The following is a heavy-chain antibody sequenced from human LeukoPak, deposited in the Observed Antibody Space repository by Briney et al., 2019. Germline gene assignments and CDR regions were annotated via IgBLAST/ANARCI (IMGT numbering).Heavy chain of an antibody. CDR3: AKDGGCSSTSCLINWFDP. J-gene: IGHJ5*02. CDR1: GFTFDDYA. V-gene: IGHV3-9*01. CDR2: ISWNSGSI. Sequence: SLRLSCAASGFTFDDYAMHWVRQAPGKGLEWVSGISWNSGSIGYADSVKGRFTISRDNAKNSLYLQMNSLRAEDTALYYCAKDGGCSSTSCLINWFDPWGQGTLVTVSS. D-gene: IGHD2-2*01.